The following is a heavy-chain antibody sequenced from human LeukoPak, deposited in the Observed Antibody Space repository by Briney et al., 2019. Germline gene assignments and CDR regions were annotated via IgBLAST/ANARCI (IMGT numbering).Heavy chain of an antibody. V-gene: IGHV3-21*01. Sequence: PGGSLRLSCPASGFTFSSYSMNWVRQAPGKGLEWVSSISSSSSYIYYADSVKGRFTISRDNAKNSLYLQMNSLRAEDTAVYYCARDGPDTAPFDYWGQGTLVTVSS. CDR1: GFTFSSYS. D-gene: IGHD5-18*01. J-gene: IGHJ4*02. CDR3: ARDGPDTAPFDY. CDR2: ISSSSSYI.